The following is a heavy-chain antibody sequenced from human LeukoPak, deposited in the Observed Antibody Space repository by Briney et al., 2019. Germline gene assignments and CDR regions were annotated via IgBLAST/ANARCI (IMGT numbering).Heavy chain of an antibody. Sequence: GGSLRLSCAASGFTFSIYWMSWVRQAPGKGLEWVANIKQDGSEKYYVDSVKGRFTISRDKAKNSLYLQMNSLRAEDTAVYYCARITMTDAFDIWGQGTMVTVSS. CDR2: IKQDGSEK. CDR3: ARITMTDAFDI. CDR1: GFTFSIYW. D-gene: IGHD3-22*01. V-gene: IGHV3-7*01. J-gene: IGHJ3*02.